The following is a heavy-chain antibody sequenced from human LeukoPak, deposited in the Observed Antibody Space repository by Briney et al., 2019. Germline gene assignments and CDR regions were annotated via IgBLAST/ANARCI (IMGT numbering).Heavy chain of an antibody. CDR2: LYTSGST. CDR1: GGSISSYY. V-gene: IGHV4-4*07. CDR3: ATSWRTVTDWYFDL. Sequence: SETLSLTCTVSGGSISSYYWSWIRQPAGKGLEWIGRLYTSGSTNYNPSLKSRVTMSVDTSKNQFSLKLSSVTAADTAEYYCATSWRTVTDWYFDLWGRGTLVTVSS. J-gene: IGHJ2*01. D-gene: IGHD4-17*01.